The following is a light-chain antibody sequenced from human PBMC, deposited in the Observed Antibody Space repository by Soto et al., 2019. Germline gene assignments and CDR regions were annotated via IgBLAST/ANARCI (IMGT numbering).Light chain of an antibody. CDR3: QHYNRHSMYT. CDR1: QSISRR. Sequence: DIQMTQSPSTLSASLGDRVTITCRASQSISRRLAWYQQKQGKAPKVLIYDASNLESGVRSRFCCSGSGTAFSLIISSLQPDEFATYCYQHYNRHSMYTFGQGPKSVI. J-gene: IGKJ2*01. V-gene: IGKV1-5*01. CDR2: DAS.